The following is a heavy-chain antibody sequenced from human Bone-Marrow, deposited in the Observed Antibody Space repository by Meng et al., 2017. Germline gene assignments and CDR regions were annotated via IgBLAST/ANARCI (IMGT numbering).Heavy chain of an antibody. J-gene: IGHJ4*02. CDR3: ARAGYDSSGYYYYY. CDR1: GGSFSGYY. Sequence: SETLSPTCAVYGGSFSGYYWGWIRQPPGKGLEWIGEINHSGSTNYNPSLKSRVTISVDTSKNQFSLKLSSVTAADTAVYYCARAGYDSSGYYYYYWGQGTLVTVSS. D-gene: IGHD3-22*01. V-gene: IGHV4-34*01. CDR2: INHSGST.